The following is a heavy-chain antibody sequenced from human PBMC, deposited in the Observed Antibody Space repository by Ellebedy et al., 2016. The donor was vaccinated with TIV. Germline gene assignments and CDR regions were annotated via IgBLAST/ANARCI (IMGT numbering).Heavy chain of an antibody. V-gene: IGHV3-74*01. CDR3: ASIRFDY. Sequence: GESLKISXAASGFTFSTYWMHWVRQAPGKGLVWVSRINEDGSATNYADPVKGRFTISRDNAKNTLYLQMNSLRGEDTAVYYCASIRFDYWGQGTLVTVSS. CDR1: GFTFSTYW. J-gene: IGHJ4*02. CDR2: INEDGSAT.